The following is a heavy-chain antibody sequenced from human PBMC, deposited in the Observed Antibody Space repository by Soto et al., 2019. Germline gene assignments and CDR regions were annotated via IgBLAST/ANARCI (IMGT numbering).Heavy chain of an antibody. J-gene: IGHJ5*02. V-gene: IGHV4-59*01. CDR1: GDSISGYY. Sequence: QVQLQESGPGLVKPSETLSLICTVSGDSISGYYWRWIRQPPGKGLEWIGYIYYSGSTNYNPSLKSRVTISVDTSKHQFSLNLNSVTAADTAVYYCARDLSHAWFRGVFSPWGQGTLVTVSS. CDR3: ARDLSHAWFRGVFSP. CDR2: IYYSGST. D-gene: IGHD3-10*01.